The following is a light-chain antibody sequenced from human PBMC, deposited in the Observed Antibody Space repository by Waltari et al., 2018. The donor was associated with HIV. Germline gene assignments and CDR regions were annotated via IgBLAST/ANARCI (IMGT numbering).Light chain of an antibody. CDR2: QDD. V-gene: IGLV3-1*01. J-gene: IGLJ1*01. CDR3: QAWDSGTGV. CDR1: KLDDKY. Sequence: SYELTQPPSVSVSPGQAATITCSGDKLDDKYVCWYQQKPGRSPVLFIYQDDKRLSGIPDRFSGSNSGNTATLTISGTQTMDEADYDCQAWDSGTGVFGTGTTVTVL.